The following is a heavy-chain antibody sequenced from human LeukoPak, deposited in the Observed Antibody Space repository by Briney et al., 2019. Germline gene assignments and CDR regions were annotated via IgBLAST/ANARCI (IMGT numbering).Heavy chain of an antibody. CDR1: GGSISSSSSY. CDR3: ARGLRYSSSWTARSHYMDV. CDR2: IYYSGST. V-gene: IGHV4-39*01. Sequence: KPSETLSLTCTVSGGSISSSSSYWGWIRQPPGKGLEWIGSIYYSGSTYYNPSLKSRVTISVDTSKNQFSLKLSSVTAADTAVYYCARGLRYSSSWTARSHYMDVWGKGTTVTVSS. J-gene: IGHJ6*03. D-gene: IGHD6-13*01.